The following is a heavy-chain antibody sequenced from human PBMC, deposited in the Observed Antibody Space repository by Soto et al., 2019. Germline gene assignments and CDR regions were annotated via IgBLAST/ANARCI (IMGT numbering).Heavy chain of an antibody. D-gene: IGHD2-21*02. CDR1: GFTCSSYA. CDR3: ARSGLPFDY. V-gene: IGHV3-64*01. CDR2: FSGNGGNT. Sequence: EVQLVESGGGLVQPGGSLRLSCAASGFTCSSYAMHWVRQVPGKGLEYVSGFSGNGGNTYYANSVKGRFTISRDNSKNTLYLQVGSLRAEDMAVYYCARSGLPFDYWGQGTLVTVSS. J-gene: IGHJ4*02.